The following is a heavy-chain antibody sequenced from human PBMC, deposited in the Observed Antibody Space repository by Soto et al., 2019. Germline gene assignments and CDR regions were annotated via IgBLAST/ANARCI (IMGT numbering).Heavy chain of an antibody. CDR3: ARDRELVTMIVVAPAGAFDI. CDR1: GGGNLRDYR. CDR2: IIPKLGSA. D-gene: IGHD3-22*01. J-gene: IGHJ3*02. Sequence: EASVKVSCKASGGGNLRDYRTTWVRRAPGQGLEWMGGIIPKLGSANYAQNFQGRVTVTADESTNTVYMELRSLRSDDTAVYYCARDRELVTMIVVAPAGAFDIWGQGTMVTVSS. V-gene: IGHV1-69*13.